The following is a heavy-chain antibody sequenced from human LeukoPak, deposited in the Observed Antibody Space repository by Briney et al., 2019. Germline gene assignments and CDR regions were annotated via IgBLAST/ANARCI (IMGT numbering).Heavy chain of an antibody. Sequence: PGGSLRLSCAASGFTFSSHGMSWVRQAPGKGLEWVSAISGSGGSTYYADSVKGRFTISRDNSKNTLYLQMNSLRAEDTAVYYCAKDPKSYDILTGQYYYYYYMDVWGKGTTVTISS. CDR1: GFTFSSHG. CDR3: AKDPKSYDILTGQYYYYYYMDV. CDR2: ISGSGGST. V-gene: IGHV3-23*01. D-gene: IGHD3-9*01. J-gene: IGHJ6*03.